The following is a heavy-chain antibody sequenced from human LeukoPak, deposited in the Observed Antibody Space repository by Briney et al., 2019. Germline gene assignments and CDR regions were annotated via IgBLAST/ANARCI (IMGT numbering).Heavy chain of an antibody. D-gene: IGHD2-2*02. J-gene: IGHJ3*02. Sequence: SETLSLTCTVSGGSISSSSYYWGWIRQPPGTGLEWIGSIYYSGSTYYNPSLKSRVTISVDTSKNQFSLKLSSVTAADTAVYYCTSCCYSSDAFDIWGQGTMVTVSS. CDR2: IYYSGST. CDR3: TSCCYSSDAFDI. V-gene: IGHV4-39*07. CDR1: GGSISSSSYY.